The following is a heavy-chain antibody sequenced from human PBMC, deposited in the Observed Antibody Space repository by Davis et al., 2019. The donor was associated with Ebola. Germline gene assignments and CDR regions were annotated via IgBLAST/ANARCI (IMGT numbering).Heavy chain of an antibody. Sequence: GGSLRLSCAASGFSFEDYAMHWVRQAPGKGLEWVSGISWNSGSIGYADSVKGRFTISRDNSKNTLYLQMNSLRAEDTAVYYCARSTSCSNWGQGTLVTVSS. D-gene: IGHD2-2*01. J-gene: IGHJ4*02. CDR1: GFSFEDYA. CDR2: ISWNSGSI. CDR3: ARSTSCSN. V-gene: IGHV3-9*01.